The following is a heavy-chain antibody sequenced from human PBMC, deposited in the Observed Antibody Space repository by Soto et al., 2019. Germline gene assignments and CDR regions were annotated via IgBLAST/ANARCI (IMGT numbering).Heavy chain of an antibody. CDR1: GFTFSSFG. CDR3: AKMRYTSLYYYGLDV. V-gene: IGHV3-30*18. Sequence: QVQLVESGGGVVQPGTSVRLSCAVSGFTFSSFGMYWVRQAPGKGLEWVAVISYDGNNEYYADSVRGRFTISRDISKSTLFLQMTSLTAEDTAVYYCAKMRYTSLYYYGLDVWGQGTTVTVSS. J-gene: IGHJ6*02. D-gene: IGHD1-20*01. CDR2: ISYDGNNE.